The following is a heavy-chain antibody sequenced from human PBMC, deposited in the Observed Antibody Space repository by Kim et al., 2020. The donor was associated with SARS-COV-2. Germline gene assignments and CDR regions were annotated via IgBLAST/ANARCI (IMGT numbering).Heavy chain of an antibody. Sequence: SVKVSCKASGGTFSSYAISWVRQAPGQGLEWMGGIIPIFGTANYAQKFQGRVTITADESTSTAYMELSSLRSEDTAVYYCARPLWFGELLYSATSDAFDIWGQGTMVTVSS. CDR3: ARPLWFGELLYSATSDAFDI. CDR2: IIPIFGTA. V-gene: IGHV1-69*13. CDR1: GGTFSSYA. D-gene: IGHD3-10*01. J-gene: IGHJ3*02.